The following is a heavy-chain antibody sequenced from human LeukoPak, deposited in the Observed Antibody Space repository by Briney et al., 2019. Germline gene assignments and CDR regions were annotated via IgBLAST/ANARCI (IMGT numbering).Heavy chain of an antibody. CDR2: INPKSGGT. CDR3: ARDEIARLGSGVDY. J-gene: IGHJ4*02. D-gene: IGHD3-3*01. CDR1: GYTYTDYY. V-gene: IGHV1-2*02. Sequence: ASVKVSCKASGYTYTDYYLHWVRQAPGQGLEWMGWINPKSGGTNYAQQFQGRVTVTRDTSIKTAYMELNRLRSDDTAVYYCARDEIARLGSGVDYWGQGTLVTVSS.